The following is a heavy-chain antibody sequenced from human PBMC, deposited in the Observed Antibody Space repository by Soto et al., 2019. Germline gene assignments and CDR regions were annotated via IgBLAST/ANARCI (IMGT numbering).Heavy chain of an antibody. Sequence: PSETVSLTCTVSGGSISSYYWSWIRQPPGKGLEWIGYIFYSGSTNYNPSLKSRVTISVDTSKNQFSLRLSSVTAADTAVYYCARDGYYYDSSGYQRVYYFDYWGQGTLVTVSS. D-gene: IGHD3-22*01. J-gene: IGHJ4*02. CDR1: GGSISSYY. CDR3: ARDGYYYDSSGYQRVYYFDY. CDR2: IFYSGST. V-gene: IGHV4-59*01.